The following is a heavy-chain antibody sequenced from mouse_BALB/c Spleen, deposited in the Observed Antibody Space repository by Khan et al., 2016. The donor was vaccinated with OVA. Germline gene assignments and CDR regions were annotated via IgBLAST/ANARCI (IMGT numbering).Heavy chain of an antibody. CDR1: GFTFSSYG. Sequence: EVQLQQSGGDLVKPGGSLKLSCAASGFTFSSYGMSWVRQTPDKRLEWVATISSGGSYTYYPDSVKGRFTISRDNAKKILYLQMSSLKSEDTAMYYCARQPGYYEGSAMDYWGQGTSVTGSS. CDR2: ISSGGSYT. D-gene: IGHD2-3*01. V-gene: IGHV5-6*01. J-gene: IGHJ4*01. CDR3: ARQPGYYEGSAMDY.